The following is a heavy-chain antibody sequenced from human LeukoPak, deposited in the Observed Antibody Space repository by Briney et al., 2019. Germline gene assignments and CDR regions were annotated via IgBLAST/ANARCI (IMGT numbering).Heavy chain of an antibody. CDR1: GGSISSYY. J-gene: IGHJ1*01. V-gene: IGHV4-59*01. CDR3: ASFFGIAVAGASFQH. D-gene: IGHD6-19*01. Sequence: PSETLSLTCTVSGGSISSYYWSWIRQPPGKGLERIGYIYYSGSTNYNPSLKSRVTISVDTSKNQFSLKLSSVTAADTAVYYCASFFGIAVAGASFQHWGQGTLVTVSS. CDR2: IYYSGST.